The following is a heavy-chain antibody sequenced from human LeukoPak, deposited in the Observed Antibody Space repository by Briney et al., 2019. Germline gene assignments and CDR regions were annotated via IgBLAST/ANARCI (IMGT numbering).Heavy chain of an antibody. Sequence: SVKVSCKASGGTFSSYAISWVRQAPGQGLEWMGGIIPIFGTANYAQKFQGRVTITADESTSTAYMELSSLRSEDTAVYYCAKHIYGVVSIQQWGQGTLVTVSS. D-gene: IGHD3-3*01. V-gene: IGHV1-69*01. J-gene: IGHJ1*01. CDR1: GGTFSSYA. CDR2: IIPIFGTA. CDR3: AKHIYGVVSIQQ.